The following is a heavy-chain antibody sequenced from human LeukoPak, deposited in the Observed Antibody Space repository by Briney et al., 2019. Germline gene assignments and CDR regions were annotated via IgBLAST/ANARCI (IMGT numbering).Heavy chain of an antibody. CDR3: ARLGASNYYDSSGYWYGSDY. CDR1: GYSFTSYW. V-gene: IGHV5-51*01. CDR2: IYPGDSDT. J-gene: IGHJ4*02. Sequence: GESLKISCKGSGYSFTSYWIGWVRQMPGKGLEWMGIIYPGDSDTRYSPSFQGQVTISADKSISTAYLQWSSLKASDTAMYYCARLGASNYYDSSGYWYGSDYWGQGTLVTVSS. D-gene: IGHD3-22*01.